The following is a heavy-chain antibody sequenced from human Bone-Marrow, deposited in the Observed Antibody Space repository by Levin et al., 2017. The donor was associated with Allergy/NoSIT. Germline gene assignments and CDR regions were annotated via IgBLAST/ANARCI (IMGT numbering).Heavy chain of an antibody. V-gene: IGHV3-21*01. D-gene: IGHD3-3*01. J-gene: IGHJ6*04. CDR1: GFTFSSYT. CDR2: ISGSSSYI. Sequence: GGSLRLSCAASGFTFSSYTMNWVRQAPGKGLEWVSSISGSSSYITFSDSVKGRLTISRDNAKNSLFLQMNNLRAEDTAVYYCARRNDFWSRTHGGYYFVMDVWGTGTTVTVSS. CDR3: ARRNDFWSRTHGGYYFVMDV.